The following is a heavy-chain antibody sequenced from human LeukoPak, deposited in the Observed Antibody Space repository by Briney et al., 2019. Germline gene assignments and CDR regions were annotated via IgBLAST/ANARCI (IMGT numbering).Heavy chain of an antibody. Sequence: GESLKISCQGSGFSFINYWIGWVRQMPGKGLEWMGIIYPGDSDTRYSPSFQGQVTISADKSISTAFLQWNSLKASDTAMYYCARSTVTFDPDFWGQGTLVTVSS. CDR2: IYPGDSDT. V-gene: IGHV5-51*01. CDR3: ARSTVTFDPDF. CDR1: GFSFINYW. D-gene: IGHD4-17*01. J-gene: IGHJ4*02.